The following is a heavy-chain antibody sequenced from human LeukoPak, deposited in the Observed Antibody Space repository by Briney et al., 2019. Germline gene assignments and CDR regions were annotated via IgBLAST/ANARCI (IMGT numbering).Heavy chain of an antibody. CDR2: IYSGGST. V-gene: IGHV3-53*01. J-gene: IGHJ4*02. CDR3: ARHPGLYYFDY. Sequence: WGSLRLSCAASGFTVSSNYMSWVRQAPGKGLEWVSVIYSGGSTYYADSVKGRFTISRDNSKNTLYLQMNSLRAEDTAVYYCARHPGLYYFDYWGQGTLVTVSS. CDR1: GFTVSSNY.